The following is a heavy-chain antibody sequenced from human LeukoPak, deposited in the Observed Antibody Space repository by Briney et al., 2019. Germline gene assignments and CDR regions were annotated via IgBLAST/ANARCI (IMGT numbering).Heavy chain of an antibody. D-gene: IGHD1-26*01. CDR1: GYTFNSSY. CDR3: ARDYEEWEPRLFDY. V-gene: IGHV1-2*02. J-gene: IGHJ4*02. Sequence: GASVKVSCKASGYTFNSSYMHWVRQAPGQGLEWMGWINPNSGGTNYAQKFQGRVTMTRDTSISTAYMELSRLRSDDTAVYYCARDYEEWEPRLFDYWGQGTLVTVSS. CDR2: INPNSGGT.